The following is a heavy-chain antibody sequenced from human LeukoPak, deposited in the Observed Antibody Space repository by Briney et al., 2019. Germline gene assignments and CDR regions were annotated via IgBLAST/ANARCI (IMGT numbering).Heavy chain of an antibody. CDR3: ARFLFECSGGSCYSRFDY. J-gene: IGHJ4*02. V-gene: IGHV1-8*01. CDR2: MNPNSGNT. D-gene: IGHD2-15*01. Sequence: ASVKVSCKAPGYTFTSYDINWVRQATGQGLEWMGWMNPNSGNTGYAQKFRGRVTMTRNTSISTAYMELSSLRSEDTAVYYCARFLFECSGGSCYSRFDYWGQGTLVTVSS. CDR1: GYTFTSYD.